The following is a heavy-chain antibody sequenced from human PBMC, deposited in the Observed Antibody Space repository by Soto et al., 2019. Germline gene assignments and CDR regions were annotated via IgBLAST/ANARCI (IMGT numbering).Heavy chain of an antibody. V-gene: IGHV4-59*08. CDR2: IYSTGST. D-gene: IGHD3-22*01. CDR1: GGSITSYY. Sequence: PSETLSLTCTVSGGSITSYYWSWIRQPPGKGLEWIGYIYSTGSTNYNPALKSRVTISVDSSKNQFSLNLTSVSATDTAVYYCARLGGFYQSLDSWGQGTLVTVSS. CDR3: ARLGGFYQSLDS. J-gene: IGHJ5*01.